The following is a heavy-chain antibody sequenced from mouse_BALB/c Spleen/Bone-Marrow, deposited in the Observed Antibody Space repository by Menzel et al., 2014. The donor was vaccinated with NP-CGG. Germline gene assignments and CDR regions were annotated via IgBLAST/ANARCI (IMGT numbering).Heavy chain of an antibody. V-gene: IGHV1-69*01. D-gene: IGHD2-4*01. CDR2: IDTSDSYT. CDR1: GYTFTDNW. CDR3: ARGGHDFSLDY. J-gene: IGHJ4*01. Sequence: QVQLQQSGAELGMPGASVKMSCKASGYTFTDNWMYWVKQRPGQCLEWIGAIDTSDSYTNFNQKFMGKASLTVDASSSTAYMQVSSLTSDDSVVYYCARGGHDFSLDYWGQGTSVTVSS.